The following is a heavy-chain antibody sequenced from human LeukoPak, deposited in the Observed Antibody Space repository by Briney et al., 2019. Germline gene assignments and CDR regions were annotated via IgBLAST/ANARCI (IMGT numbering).Heavy chain of an antibody. Sequence: SETLSLTCTVSGGSISSGGYYWSWIRQHPGKGLEWIGYIYYSGSTYYNPSLKSRVTISVDTSKNQFSLKLSSVTAADTAVYYCARIVATYYFDYWGQGTLVTVSS. J-gene: IGHJ4*02. CDR1: GGSISSGGYY. CDR3: ARIVATYYFDY. CDR2: IYYSGST. V-gene: IGHV4-30-4*08. D-gene: IGHD2-21*01.